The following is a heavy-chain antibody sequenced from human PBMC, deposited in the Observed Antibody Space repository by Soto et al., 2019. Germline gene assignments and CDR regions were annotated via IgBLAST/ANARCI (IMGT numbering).Heavy chain of an antibody. CDR3: AKGSRMWTPDY. CDR2: IAPGNGNT. J-gene: IGHJ4*02. CDR1: GYTFTDSA. Sequence: QVQLVQSGAEVKKPGASVKIFCKASGYTFTDSAFHWVRQAPGQSLELLGWIAPGNGNTKYSQKFQGRVTITRDTSATTSYMEVSSLRSEDTAVYYCAKGSRMWTPDYWGQGTLVTVSS. V-gene: IGHV1-3*01. D-gene: IGHD2-21*01.